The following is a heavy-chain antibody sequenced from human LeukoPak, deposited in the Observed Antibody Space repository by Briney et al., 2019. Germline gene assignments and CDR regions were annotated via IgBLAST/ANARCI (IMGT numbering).Heavy chain of an antibody. CDR3: ARDHLPDLKNTGGFHI. D-gene: IGHD1-26*01. Sequence: SETLSLTCTVSGGSISRYYWSWIRQPPGKGLEWIGYIYYSGNTQYNPSLKSRVTMSVDTSKNRFSLRLSSVTAADTAVYYCARDHLPDLKNTGGFHIWGQGRMVTVTS. J-gene: IGHJ3*02. CDR2: IYYSGNT. CDR1: GGSISRYY. V-gene: IGHV4-59*01.